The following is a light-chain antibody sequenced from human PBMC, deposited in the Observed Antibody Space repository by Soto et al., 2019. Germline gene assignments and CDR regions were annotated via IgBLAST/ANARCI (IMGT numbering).Light chain of an antibody. J-gene: IGKJ4*01. Sequence: EIVLTQSPATLSLSPGERATLSCRASQSVSSYLAWYQQKPGQAPRLLIYDASNRATGIPARFSGSGSGTDFTLTISSLEPEAFAVYYCQQRNNWPPMVTFGGGTKVEIK. CDR2: DAS. CDR1: QSVSSY. V-gene: IGKV3-11*01. CDR3: QQRNNWPPMVT.